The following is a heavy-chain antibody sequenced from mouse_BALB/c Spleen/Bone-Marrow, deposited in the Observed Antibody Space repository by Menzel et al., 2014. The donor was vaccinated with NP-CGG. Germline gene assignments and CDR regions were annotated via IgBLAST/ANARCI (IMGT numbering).Heavy chain of an antibody. J-gene: IGHJ4*01. CDR3: ARYYYGSSNAMDY. Sequence: VQLQQSGAELARPGASVKMSCKASGYTFTSYTMHWVKQRPGQGLEWIGYINPSSGYTNYNQKFKDKATLTADKSSSTAYIQLTSLTSEDSAVYYCARYYYGSSNAMDYWGQGTSVTVSS. D-gene: IGHD1-1*01. V-gene: IGHV1-4*01. CDR1: GYTFTSYT. CDR2: INPSSGYT.